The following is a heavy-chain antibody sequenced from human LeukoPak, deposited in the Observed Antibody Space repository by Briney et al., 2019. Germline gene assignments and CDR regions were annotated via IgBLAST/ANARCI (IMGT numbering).Heavy chain of an antibody. V-gene: IGHV3-30*18. D-gene: IGHD3-22*01. Sequence: GRSLRLSCAASGFTFSSYGMHWVRQAPGKGLEWVAVISYDGSNKYYADSVKGRFTTSRDNSKNTLYLQMNSLRAEDTAVYYCAKDGHDSSGYYLWDYWGQGTLVTVSS. CDR1: GFTFSSYG. CDR3: AKDGHDSSGYYLWDY. J-gene: IGHJ4*02. CDR2: ISYDGSNK.